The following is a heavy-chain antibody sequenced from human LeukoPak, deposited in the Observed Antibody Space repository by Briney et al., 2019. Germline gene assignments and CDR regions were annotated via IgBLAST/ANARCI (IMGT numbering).Heavy chain of an antibody. CDR1: GGSISSSSYY. D-gene: IGHD3-9*01. J-gene: IGHJ4*02. V-gene: IGHV4-39*01. CDR3: ARHGRTNRDFDWLLLAPSPLAY. Sequence: PSETLSLTCTVSGGSISSSSYYWGWIRQPPGKGLEWIGSIYYSGSTYYNPSLKSRVTISVDTSKNQFSLKLSSVTAADTAVYYCARHGRTNRDFDWLLLAPSPLAYWGQGTLVTVSS. CDR2: IYYSGST.